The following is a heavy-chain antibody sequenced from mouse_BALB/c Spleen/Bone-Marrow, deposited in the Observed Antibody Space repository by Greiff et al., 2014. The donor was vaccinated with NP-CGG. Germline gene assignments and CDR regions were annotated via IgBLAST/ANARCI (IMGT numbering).Heavy chain of an antibody. J-gene: IGHJ2*01. V-gene: IGHV1-80*01. Sequence: VHLVESRAELVRPGSSVKISCKASGYAFSSYWMNWVKQRPGQGLEWIGQIYPGDSDTDYNGKFKGKATLTADKSSNTAYMQLTSLTSEDSAVYFCARGGISVDYWGQGTTLTVSS. CDR3: ARGGISVDY. CDR1: GYAFSSYW. CDR2: IYPGDSDT.